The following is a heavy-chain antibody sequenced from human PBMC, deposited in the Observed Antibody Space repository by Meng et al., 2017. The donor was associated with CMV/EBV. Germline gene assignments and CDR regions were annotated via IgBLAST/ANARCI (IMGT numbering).Heavy chain of an antibody. J-gene: IGHJ5*02. CDR1: TFSSYW. CDR3: ARDANYDFWSGYFGWFDP. V-gene: IGHV3-74*01. D-gene: IGHD3-3*01. CDR2: INSDGSST. Sequence: TFSSYWMHWVRQAPGKGLVWVSRINSDGSSTSYADSVKGRFTISRDNAKNTLYLQMNSLRAEDTAVYYCARDANYDFWSGYFGWFDPWGQGTLVTVSS.